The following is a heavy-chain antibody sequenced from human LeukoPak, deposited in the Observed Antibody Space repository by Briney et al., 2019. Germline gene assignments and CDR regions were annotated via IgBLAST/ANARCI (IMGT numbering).Heavy chain of an antibody. Sequence: SETLSLTCAVSGGSISSANWWSWVRQPPGKGLEWIGEVYLGGDTNYNQSLKSRVTMSIDKSKSQFSLNVNSVTAADTAVYFCARHMPTPGTRGFDYWGQGTLVTVSS. V-gene: IGHV4-4*02. CDR3: ARHMPTPGTRGFDY. CDR1: GGSISSANW. D-gene: IGHD1-1*01. J-gene: IGHJ4*02. CDR2: VYLGGDT.